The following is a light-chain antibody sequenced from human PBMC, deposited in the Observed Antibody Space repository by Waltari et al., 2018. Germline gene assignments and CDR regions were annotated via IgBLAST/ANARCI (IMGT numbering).Light chain of an antibody. V-gene: IGLV3-21*02. CDR3: QVWADHSDHVV. J-gene: IGLJ2*01. CDR1: NIGSKS. Sequence: SYVLTQPPSVSVAPGEAARITCVGNNIGSKSVHWYYQRPGRAPVRVVYDDSDRPSGIPERFSGSNAANTATLAISRGEAADGADYYCQVWADHSDHVVFGGGTKLTVL. CDR2: DDS.